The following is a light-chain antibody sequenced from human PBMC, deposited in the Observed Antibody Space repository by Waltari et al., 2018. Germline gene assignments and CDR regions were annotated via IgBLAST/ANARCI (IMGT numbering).Light chain of an antibody. Sequence: QSVLTQPPSASATPGQWVTISCSGSSSNIGSNIVNWYQQVPGTTPKLLIYRNDQRPSGVPARFSGSKSGTSASLAISGLRSEDEADYYCAAWDDTLNGRWEFGGGTKLTVL. CDR3: AAWDDTLNGRWE. V-gene: IGLV1-44*01. CDR1: SSNIGSNI. J-gene: IGLJ3*02. CDR2: RND.